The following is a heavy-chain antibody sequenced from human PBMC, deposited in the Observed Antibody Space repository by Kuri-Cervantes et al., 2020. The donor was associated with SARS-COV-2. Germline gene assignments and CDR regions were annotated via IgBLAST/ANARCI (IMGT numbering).Heavy chain of an antibody. CDR2: INYIGNS. V-gene: IGHV4-39*01. CDR3: ARHPNSMSGFDP. J-gene: IGHJ5*02. Sequence: GSLRLSCTVSGVSISSTSYYWAWIRQPPGKGLEWIGSINYIGNSYRNPSLRSRVIMSVDTSKNQFSVNINSVTAADTAIYFCARHPNSMSGFDPWGRGTPVTVSS. D-gene: IGHD3-3*02. CDR1: GVSISSTSYY.